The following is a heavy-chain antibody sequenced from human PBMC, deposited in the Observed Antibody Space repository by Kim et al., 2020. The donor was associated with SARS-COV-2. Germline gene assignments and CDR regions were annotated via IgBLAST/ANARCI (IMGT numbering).Heavy chain of an antibody. Sequence: GESLKISCKGSGYSFTSYWIGWVRQMPGKGLEWMGIIYPGDSDTRYIPSFQGQVTISADKSISTAYLQWSSLKASDTAMYYCARYCSGGSCYSHYYGMDVWGQGTTVTVSS. CDR3: ARYCSGGSCYSHYYGMDV. CDR2: IYPGDSDT. V-gene: IGHV5-51*01. J-gene: IGHJ6*02. D-gene: IGHD2-15*01. CDR1: GYSFTSYW.